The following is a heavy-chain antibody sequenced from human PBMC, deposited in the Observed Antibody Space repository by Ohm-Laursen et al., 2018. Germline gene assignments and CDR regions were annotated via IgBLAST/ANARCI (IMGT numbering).Heavy chain of an antibody. D-gene: IGHD6-19*01. Sequence: SLRLSCAASGFTFSSYGMHWVRQAPGKGLEWVAVISYDGSNKYYADSVKGRFTISRDNSKSTLYLQMNSLRAEDTAVYYCAKDGVAVADYWGQGTLVTVSS. V-gene: IGHV3-30*18. CDR2: ISYDGSNK. CDR3: AKDGVAVADY. CDR1: GFTFSSYG. J-gene: IGHJ4*02.